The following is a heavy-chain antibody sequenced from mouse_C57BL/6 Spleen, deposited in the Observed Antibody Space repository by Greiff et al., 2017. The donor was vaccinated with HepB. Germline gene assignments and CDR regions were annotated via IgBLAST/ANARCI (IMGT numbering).Heavy chain of an antibody. Sequence: EVQLVESGPVLVKPGASVKMSCKASGYTFTDYYMNWVKQSHGKSLEWIGVINPYNGGTSYNQKFKGKATLTVDKSSSTAYMELNSLTSEDSAVYYCARGLRLPYAMDYWGQGTSVTVSS. D-gene: IGHD3-2*02. V-gene: IGHV1-19*01. CDR3: ARGLRLPYAMDY. CDR1: GYTFTDYY. J-gene: IGHJ4*01. CDR2: INPYNGGT.